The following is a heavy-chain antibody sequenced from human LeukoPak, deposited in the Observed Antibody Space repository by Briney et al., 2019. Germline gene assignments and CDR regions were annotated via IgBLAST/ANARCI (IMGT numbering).Heavy chain of an antibody. CDR1: GFTFSSYG. D-gene: IGHD3-10*01. CDR3: AKAYGSGSCIDY. Sequence: GRSLRLSCAASGFTFSSYGMHWVRQAPGKGLEWVAVISYDGSNKYYADSVKGRFTISRDNSKNTLYLQMNSLRAEDTAVYYCAKAYGSGSCIDYWGQGTLVTVSS. V-gene: IGHV3-30*18. J-gene: IGHJ4*02. CDR2: ISYDGSNK.